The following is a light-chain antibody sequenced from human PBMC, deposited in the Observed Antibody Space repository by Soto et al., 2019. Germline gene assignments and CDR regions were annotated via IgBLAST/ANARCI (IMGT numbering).Light chain of an antibody. J-gene: IGLJ3*02. V-gene: IGLV2-8*01. CDR3: SSYAGSNNLV. CDR2: EVT. CDR1: TSDIGAYNY. Sequence: QSALTQPASVSGSPGQSITISCTGTTSDIGAYNYVSWCQQHPGKAPKLMIYEVTKRPSGVPDRFSGSKSGNTASLTVSGLQAEDEADYYCSSYAGSNNLVFGGGTKLTVL.